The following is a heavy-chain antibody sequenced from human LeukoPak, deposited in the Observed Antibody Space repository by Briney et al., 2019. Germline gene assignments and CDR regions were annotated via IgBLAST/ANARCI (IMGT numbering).Heavy chain of an antibody. CDR3: AKHRAGYYGSGSYLDY. CDR1: GFTFSSYW. CDR2: ISVIGGGT. Sequence: GGSLRLSCAASGFTFSSYWMHWVRQAPGKGLVWVSSISVIGGGTYYADSVKGRYTISRDTSKNTLYLQMNSLRAEDTAVYYCAKHRAGYYGSGSYLDYWGQGTLVTVSS. J-gene: IGHJ4*02. D-gene: IGHD3-10*01. V-gene: IGHV3-23*01.